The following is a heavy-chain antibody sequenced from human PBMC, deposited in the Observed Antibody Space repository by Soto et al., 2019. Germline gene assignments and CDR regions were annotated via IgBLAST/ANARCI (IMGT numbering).Heavy chain of an antibody. CDR3: AKGMDITMVRGLINY. Sequence: GGSLRLSCAASGFTFSSYAMSWVRQAPGKGLEWVSAISGSGGSTYYADSVKGRFTISRDNSKNTLYLQMNSLRAEDTAVYYCAKGMDITMVRGLINYWGQGTLVTVSS. J-gene: IGHJ4*02. CDR2: ISGSGGST. V-gene: IGHV3-23*01. CDR1: GFTFSSYA. D-gene: IGHD3-10*01.